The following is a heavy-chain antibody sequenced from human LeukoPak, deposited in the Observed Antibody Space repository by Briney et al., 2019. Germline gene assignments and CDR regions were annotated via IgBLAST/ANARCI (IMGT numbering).Heavy chain of an antibody. V-gene: IGHV3-30*18. CDR1: GFTFSSHA. J-gene: IGHJ3*02. Sequence: GGSLRLSCAASGFTFSSHAMHWVRQAPGKGLEWVAVIFYDGSDKYNADSVKGRFTISRDNSKNTLYLQMNSLRAEDTAVYYCAKSIVGATGDAFDIWGQGTMVTVSS. CDR3: AKSIVGATGDAFDI. CDR2: IFYDGSDK. D-gene: IGHD1-26*01.